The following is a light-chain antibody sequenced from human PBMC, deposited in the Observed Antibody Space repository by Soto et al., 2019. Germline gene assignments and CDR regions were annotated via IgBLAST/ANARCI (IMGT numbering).Light chain of an antibody. Sequence: AIRMTQSPSSLSASTGDRVTITCRAGQGISSYLAWYQQKPGKAPKLLIYDASSLESGVPSRFSGSGSGTEFTLTISSLQPDDFATYYCQQYNSWTFGQGTKLDIK. V-gene: IGKV1-8*01. CDR2: DAS. CDR3: QQYNSWT. J-gene: IGKJ1*01. CDR1: QGISSY.